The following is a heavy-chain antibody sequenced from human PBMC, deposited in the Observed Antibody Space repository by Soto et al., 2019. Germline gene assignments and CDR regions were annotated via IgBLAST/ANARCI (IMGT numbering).Heavy chain of an antibody. D-gene: IGHD5-18*01. Sequence: SETLSLTCTVSGGSISSYYWSWIRQPPGKGLEWIGYIYYSGSTNYNPSLKSRVTISVDTSKNQFSLKLSSVTAADTAVYYCARGLRWIQLWLRGNWFDPWGQGTLVTVS. V-gene: IGHV4-59*08. J-gene: IGHJ5*02. CDR1: GGSISSYY. CDR3: ARGLRWIQLWLRGNWFDP. CDR2: IYYSGST.